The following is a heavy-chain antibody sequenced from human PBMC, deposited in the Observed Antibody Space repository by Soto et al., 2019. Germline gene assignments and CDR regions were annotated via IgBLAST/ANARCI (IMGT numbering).Heavy chain of an antibody. D-gene: IGHD3-9*01. Sequence: SETLSLTCHVSGGSISSYYWSWIRQPPGKGLEWIGYIYYSGSTNYNPSLKSRVTISVDTSKNQFSLKLSSVTAADTAVYYCARNIRYFDWLLPDYWGQGTLVTVS. V-gene: IGHV4-59*01. J-gene: IGHJ4*02. CDR1: GGSISSYY. CDR2: IYYSGST. CDR3: ARNIRYFDWLLPDY.